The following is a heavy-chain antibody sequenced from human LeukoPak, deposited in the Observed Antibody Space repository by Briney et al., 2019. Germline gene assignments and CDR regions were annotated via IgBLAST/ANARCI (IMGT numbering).Heavy chain of an antibody. Sequence: SETLSLTCAVYGGSFSGYYWSWIRQPPGKGLEWIGDINHSGSTNYNPSLKSRVTISLDTSKNQFSLKLSSVTAADTAVYYCARQIVAAAGKPDDYWGQGTLVTVSS. CDR3: ARQIVAAAGKPDDY. D-gene: IGHD6-13*01. J-gene: IGHJ4*02. CDR1: GGSFSGYY. CDR2: INHSGST. V-gene: IGHV4-34*01.